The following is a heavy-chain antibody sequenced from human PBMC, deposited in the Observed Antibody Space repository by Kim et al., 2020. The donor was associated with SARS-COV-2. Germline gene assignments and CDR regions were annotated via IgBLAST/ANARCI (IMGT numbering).Heavy chain of an antibody. Sequence: GGSLRLSCAASGFTFSSYAMSWVRQAPGKGLEWVSAISGSGGSTYYADSVKGRFTISRDNSKNTLYLQMNSLRAEDTAVYYCAKEGTPSWGFPSGQCYYYYYGMDVWGQGTTVTVSS. CDR3: AKEGTPSWGFPSGQCYYYYYGMDV. D-gene: IGHD3-10*01. V-gene: IGHV3-23*01. CDR2: ISGSGGST. J-gene: IGHJ6*02. CDR1: GFTFSSYA.